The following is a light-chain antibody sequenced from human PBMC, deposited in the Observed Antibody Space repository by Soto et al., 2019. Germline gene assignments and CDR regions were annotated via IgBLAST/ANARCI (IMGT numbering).Light chain of an antibody. CDR3: QQYDTYWT. Sequence: DIQMTQSPSTLSASVGARVIITCRASQSISNWLAWYQQKPGKAPNLLIYKASSLKSGVPSRFSGSGSGTEFTLTISSLQPDDFATYYCQQYDTYWTFGQGTKVDIK. V-gene: IGKV1-5*03. CDR1: QSISNW. CDR2: KAS. J-gene: IGKJ1*01.